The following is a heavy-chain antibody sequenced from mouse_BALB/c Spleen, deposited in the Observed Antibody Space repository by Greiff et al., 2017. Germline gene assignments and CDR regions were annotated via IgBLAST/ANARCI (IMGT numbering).Heavy chain of an antibody. CDR2: ISYSGST. D-gene: IGHD3-3*01. CDR1: GYSITSDYA. Sequence: EVKLMESGPGLVKPSQSLSLTCTVTGYSITSDYAWNWIRQFPGNKLEWMGYISYSGSTSYNPSLKSRISITRDTSKNQFFLQLNSVTTEDTATYYCAREALGTGGFAYWGQGALVTVSA. V-gene: IGHV3-2*02. CDR3: AREALGTGGFAY. J-gene: IGHJ3*01.